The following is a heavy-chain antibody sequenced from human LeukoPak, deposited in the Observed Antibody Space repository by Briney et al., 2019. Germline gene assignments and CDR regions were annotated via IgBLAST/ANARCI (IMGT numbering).Heavy chain of an antibody. J-gene: IGHJ4*02. CDR2: IYYSGSA. D-gene: IGHD3-10*01. CDR3: ARVNYGSATKEDY. V-gene: IGHV4-31*02. Sequence: WIRQHPGKGLEWIGYIYYSGSAYYNPSLKSRVTISVDTSENQFSLKLSSVTAADTAVYYCARVNYGSATKEDYWGQGTLVTVSS.